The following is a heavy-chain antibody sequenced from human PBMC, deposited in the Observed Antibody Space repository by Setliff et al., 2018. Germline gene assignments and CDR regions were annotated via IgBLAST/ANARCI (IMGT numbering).Heavy chain of an antibody. CDR3: ARHTTGGGTIDY. Sequence: TFDDYGMSWVRQAPGKGLEWVSGINWNGGSTGYADSVKGRFTISRDNAKNSLYLQMNSLRAEDTALYYCARHTTGGGTIDYWGQGTLVTVSS. CDR2: INWNGGST. J-gene: IGHJ4*02. D-gene: IGHD1-26*01. CDR1: TFDDYG. V-gene: IGHV3-20*03.